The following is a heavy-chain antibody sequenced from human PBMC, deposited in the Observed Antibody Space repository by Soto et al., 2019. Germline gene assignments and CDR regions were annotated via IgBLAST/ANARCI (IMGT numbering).Heavy chain of an antibody. V-gene: IGHV3-23*01. CDR2: VSGSGGST. D-gene: IGHD1-20*01. Sequence: GGSLRLSCAASGFTFSSYAMSWVRQAPGKGLEWISAVSGSGGSTYYADSVKGRFTISRDNSKDTLYLQMNNLRAEYTAVYYCAKPPDYNWNDYWGQGTLVTVLL. CDR1: GFTFSSYA. CDR3: AKPPDYNWNDY. J-gene: IGHJ4*02.